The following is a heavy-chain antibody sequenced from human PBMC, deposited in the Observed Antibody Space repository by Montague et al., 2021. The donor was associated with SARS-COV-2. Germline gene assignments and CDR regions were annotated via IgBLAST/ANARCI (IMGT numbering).Heavy chain of an antibody. Sequence: SETLSLTCTVSGGSITSSAYYWSWIRQSPGKGLEWIGTIYYSGNTYSNPSLKSRLTISMDTSKSQVSLKINSVTAADTAVYFCASLGSSACCGGDCYFRDYGTDVWGQGTRVTVSS. CDR2: IYYSGNT. V-gene: IGHV4-39*01. D-gene: IGHD2-21*02. CDR3: ASLGSSACCGGDCYFRDYGTDV. J-gene: IGHJ6*02. CDR1: GGSITSSAYY.